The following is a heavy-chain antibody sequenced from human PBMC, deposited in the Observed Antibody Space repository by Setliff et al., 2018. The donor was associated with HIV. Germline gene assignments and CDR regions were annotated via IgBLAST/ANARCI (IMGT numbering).Heavy chain of an antibody. D-gene: IGHD4-17*01. J-gene: IGHJ2*01. CDR3: ARGLPKKPSTVTNYWYFDL. V-gene: IGHV4-38-2*01. Sequence: SETLSLTCVVSGYSVNSDYHWGWIRQSPGRGLEPPGGGLQWIGHIYRSGSAYYNPSLRGRVTMSIDTSKDQFSLKLTSLTAADTGVYYCARGLPKKPSTVTNYWYFDLWGRGTLVTVSS. CDR2: IYRSGSA. CDR1: GYSVNSDYH.